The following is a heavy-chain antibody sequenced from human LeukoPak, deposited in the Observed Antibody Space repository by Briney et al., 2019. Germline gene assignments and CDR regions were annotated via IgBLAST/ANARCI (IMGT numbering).Heavy chain of an antibody. J-gene: IGHJ4*02. CDR3: ARNKWIDYYGSGSRHRRPLHFDY. D-gene: IGHD3-10*01. Sequence: ASVKVSCKASGHTFTSYGISWVRQAPGQGLEWMSWISAYNGNTNYAQKLQGRVTMTTDTSTSTAYMELRSLRSDDTAVYYCARNKWIDYYGSGSRHRRPLHFDYWGQGTLVTVSS. CDR1: GHTFTSYG. V-gene: IGHV1-18*01. CDR2: ISAYNGNT.